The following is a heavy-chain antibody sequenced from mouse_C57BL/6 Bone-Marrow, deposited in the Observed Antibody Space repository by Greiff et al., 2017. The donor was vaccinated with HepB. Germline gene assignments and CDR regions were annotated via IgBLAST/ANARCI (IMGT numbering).Heavy chain of an antibody. J-gene: IGHJ3*01. CDR1: GYTFTSYW. CDR2: IDPSDSYT. Sequence: QVQLQQPGAELVKPGASVKLSCKASGYTFTSYWMQWVEQRPGQGLEWIGEIDPSDSYTNYNQKFKGKATLTVDTSSSTAYMQLSSLTSEDSAVYYCARARLLLFAYWGQGTLVTVSA. CDR3: ARARLLLFAY. D-gene: IGHD2-3*01. V-gene: IGHV1-50*01.